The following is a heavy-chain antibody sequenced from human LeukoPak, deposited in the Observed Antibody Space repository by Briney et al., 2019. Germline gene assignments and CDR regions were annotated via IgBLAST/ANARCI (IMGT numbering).Heavy chain of an antibody. J-gene: IGHJ6*03. Sequence: SQTLSLTCTVSGGSISSGSYYWSWIRQPAGKGLEWIGRIYTSGSTNYNPSLKSRVTISVDTSKNQFSLKLSSVTAADTAVYYCARKTPSIAARRARYYYYMDVWGKGTTVTVSS. D-gene: IGHD6-6*01. CDR1: GGSISSGSYY. CDR2: IYTSGST. V-gene: IGHV4-61*02. CDR3: ARKTPSIAARRARYYYYMDV.